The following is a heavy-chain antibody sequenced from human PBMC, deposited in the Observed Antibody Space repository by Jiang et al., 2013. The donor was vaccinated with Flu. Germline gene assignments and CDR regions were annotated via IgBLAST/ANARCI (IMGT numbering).Heavy chain of an antibody. D-gene: IGHD5-18*01. CDR2: INAGNDNT. Sequence: SGAEVKKPGASVKVSCKASGYTFTSYAMHWVRQAPGQRLEWMGWINAGNDNTKYSQKFQGRVTITRDTSASTAYMELSSLRSEDTAVYYCAREVYSYRTGIFDYWGQGTLVTVSS. CDR3: AREVYSYRTGIFDY. V-gene: IGHV1-3*01. J-gene: IGHJ4*02. CDR1: GYTFTSYA.